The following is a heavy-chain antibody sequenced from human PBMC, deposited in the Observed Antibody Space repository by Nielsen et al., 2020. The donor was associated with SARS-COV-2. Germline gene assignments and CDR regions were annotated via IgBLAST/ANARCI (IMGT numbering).Heavy chain of an antibody. V-gene: IGHV4-4*02. CDR3: AREVSTRRMYYYYYMDV. CDR2: IYHSGST. CDR1: GGSISSSNW. Sequence: SETLSLTCAVSGGSISSSNWWSWVRQPPGKGLEWIGEIYHSGSTNYNPSLKSRVTISVDKSKNQFSLKLSSVTAADTAVYYCAREVSTRRMYYYYYMDVWGKGTTVTVSS. J-gene: IGHJ6*03. D-gene: IGHD5/OR15-5a*01.